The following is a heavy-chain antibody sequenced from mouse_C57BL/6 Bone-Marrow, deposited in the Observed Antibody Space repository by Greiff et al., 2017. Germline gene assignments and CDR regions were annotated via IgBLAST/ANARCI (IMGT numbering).Heavy chain of an antibody. J-gene: IGHJ3*01. CDR1: GFTFSSYG. V-gene: IGHV5-6*01. D-gene: IGHD6-2*01. CDR3: ARPSPFAY. CDR2: ISSGGSYT. Sequence: EVQRVESGGDLVQPGGSLKLSCAASGFTFSSYGMSWVRQTPDKRLEWVATISSGGSYTYYPDSVKGRFTISRDNAKNTLYLQMSSLKSEDTAMYYCARPSPFAYWGQATLVTVSA.